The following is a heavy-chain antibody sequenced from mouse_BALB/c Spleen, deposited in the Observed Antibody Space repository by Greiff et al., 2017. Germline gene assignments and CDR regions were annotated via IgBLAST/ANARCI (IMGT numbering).Heavy chain of an antibody. D-gene: IGHD2-10*01. J-gene: IGHJ3*01. V-gene: IGHV5-6-4*01. CDR2: ISSGGSYT. CDR3: TREDPYYGSYPWAWFAY. CDR1: GFTFSSYT. Sequence: EVKVVESGGGLVKPGGSLKLSCAASGFTFSSYTMSWVRQTPEKRLEWVATISSGGSYTYYPDSVKGRFTISRDNAKNTLYLQMSSLKSEDTAMYYCTREDPYYGSYPWAWFAYWGQGTLVTVSA.